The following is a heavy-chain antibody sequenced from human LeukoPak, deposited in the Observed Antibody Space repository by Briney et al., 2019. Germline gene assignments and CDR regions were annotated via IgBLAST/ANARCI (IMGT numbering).Heavy chain of an antibody. Sequence: PQTLSLTCAVSGGSISSGGYSWSWIRQPPGKGLEWIGYIYHSGSTYYNPSLKSRVTISVDRSKNQFSLKLSSVTAADTAVYYCARSLGYCSGGSCRDAFDIWGQGTMVTVSS. V-gene: IGHV4-30-2*01. J-gene: IGHJ3*02. CDR2: IYHSGST. CDR1: GGSISSGGYS. D-gene: IGHD2-15*01. CDR3: ARSLGYCSGGSCRDAFDI.